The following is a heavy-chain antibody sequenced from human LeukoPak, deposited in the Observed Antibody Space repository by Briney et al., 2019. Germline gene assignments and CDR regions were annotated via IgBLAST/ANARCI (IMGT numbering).Heavy chain of an antibody. V-gene: IGHV3-30*02. CDR2: IRYDGSNK. J-gene: IGHJ6*02. CDR1: GFTFSSYG. Sequence: GGSLRLPCAASGFTFSSYGMHWVRQAPGKGLEWVAFIRYDGSNKYYADSVKGRFTISRDNSKNTLYLQMNSLRAEATAVYYCAKDEWVAAAGTALTWYYYGMDVWGQGTTVTVSS. D-gene: IGHD6-13*01. CDR3: AKDEWVAAAGTALTWYYYGMDV.